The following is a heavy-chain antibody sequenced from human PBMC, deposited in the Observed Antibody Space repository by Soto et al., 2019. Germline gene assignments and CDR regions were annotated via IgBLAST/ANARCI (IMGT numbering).Heavy chain of an antibody. CDR3: ARRPTRGLAGAFDV. CDR2: IYYSGST. D-gene: IGHD4-4*01. J-gene: IGHJ3*01. V-gene: IGHV4-61*05. Sequence: PPETLSLTCTVSGGSISSSSYYWGWIRQPPGKGLEWIGYIYYSGSTNYNPSLKSRVTLSVDTSKNQFSLKLSSVTAADTAVYYCARRPTRGLAGAFDVWGQGTMVTVSS. CDR1: GGSISSSSYY.